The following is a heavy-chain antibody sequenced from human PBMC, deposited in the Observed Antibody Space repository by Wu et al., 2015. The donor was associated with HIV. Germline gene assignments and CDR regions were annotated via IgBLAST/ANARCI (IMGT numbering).Heavy chain of an antibody. CDR3: ARGFIAAAGTPPIHFDY. D-gene: IGHD6-13*01. CDR1: GYSFISYD. J-gene: IGHJ4*02. V-gene: IGHV1-8*01. CDR2: MNPNSGNT. Sequence: QVQLVQSGPEVKTPGASVMVSCKTSGYSFISYDINWVRQATGQGLEWMGWMNPNSGNTGYAQKFQGRVSMTRNTSISTAYMELSSLRSEDTAIYFCARGFIAAAGTPPIHFDYWGPGTVVTVSA.